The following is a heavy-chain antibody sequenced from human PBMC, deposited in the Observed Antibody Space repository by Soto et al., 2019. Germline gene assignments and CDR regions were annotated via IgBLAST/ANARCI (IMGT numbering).Heavy chain of an antibody. CDR2: ISSSSSYI. J-gene: IGHJ4*02. CDR1: GFTFSSHS. V-gene: IGHV3-21*01. Sequence: GSLRLSCAASGFTFSSHSMNWVRQAPGKGLEWVSSISSSSSYIYYADSVKGRFTISRDNAKNSLYLQMNSLRAEDTAVYYCARDKHSSGWYKFDYWGQGTLVTVSS. D-gene: IGHD6-19*01. CDR3: ARDKHSSGWYKFDY.